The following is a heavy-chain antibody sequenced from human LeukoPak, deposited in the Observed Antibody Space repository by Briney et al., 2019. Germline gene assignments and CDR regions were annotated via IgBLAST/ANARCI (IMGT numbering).Heavy chain of an antibody. D-gene: IGHD5-24*01. J-gene: IGHJ4*02. CDR3: ARVSPAGDGYNLVDYFDY. CDR2: ISAYNGNT. V-gene: IGHV1-18*01. CDR1: GYTFTSYG. Sequence: ASVKVSCKASGYTFTSYGISWVRQAPGQGLEWMGWISAYNGNTNYAQKLQGRVTMTTDTSMSTAYMELRSLRSDDTAVYYCARVSPAGDGYNLVDYFDYWGQGTLVTVSS.